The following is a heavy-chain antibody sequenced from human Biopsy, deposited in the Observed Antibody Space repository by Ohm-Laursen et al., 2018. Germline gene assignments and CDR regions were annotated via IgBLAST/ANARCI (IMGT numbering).Heavy chain of an antibody. CDR1: GDSINSSY. J-gene: IGHJ4*02. V-gene: IGHV4-59*08. D-gene: IGHD2-15*01. CDR3: ARRGSGGRSFDY. CDR2: ISNSGNT. Sequence: SETLSLTCTVSGDSINSSYWSWIRQAPGKGLEWIGFISNSGNTNYNPSLKSRVTISADTSKNQFPLKLGSVTVADTAVFYCARRGSGGRSFDYWGQGSLVTVSS.